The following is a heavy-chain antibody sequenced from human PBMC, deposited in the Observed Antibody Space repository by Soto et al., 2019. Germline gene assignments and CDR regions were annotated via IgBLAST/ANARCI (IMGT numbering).Heavy chain of an antibody. CDR3: ARVSRSRYSGGWYFYY. J-gene: IGHJ4*02. D-gene: IGHD6-19*01. CDR1: GGSVSSGSYY. CDR2: IYYSGST. V-gene: IGHV4-61*01. Sequence: PSETLSLTCTVSGGSVSSGSYYWSWIRQPPGKGLEWIGYIYYSGSTNYNPSLKSRVTISVDTSKNQFSLKLSSVTAADTAVYYCARVSRSRYSGGWYFYYWGQGTLVTVSS.